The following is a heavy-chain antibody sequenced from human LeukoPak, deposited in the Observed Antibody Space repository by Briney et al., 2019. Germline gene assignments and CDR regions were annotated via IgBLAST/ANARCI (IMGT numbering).Heavy chain of an antibody. V-gene: IGHV3-23*01. Sequence: GGSLRLSCAASGFTFSTYAMSWVRQAPGKGLEWVSTISGSAGNIYYADSVKGRFTISRDNSKNTVYLQMSSLSPEDTAVYYCVAARPDFWGQGTLVTVSS. D-gene: IGHD6-6*01. CDR3: VAARPDF. J-gene: IGHJ4*02. CDR2: ISGSAGNI. CDR1: GFTFSTYA.